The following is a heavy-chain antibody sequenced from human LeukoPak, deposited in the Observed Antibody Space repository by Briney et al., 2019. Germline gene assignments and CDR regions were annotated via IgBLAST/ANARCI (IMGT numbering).Heavy chain of an antibody. CDR3: AKDMAGTFDY. J-gene: IGHJ4*02. CDR1: GLTFDDYA. Sequence: GRSLRLSCAASGLTFDDYAMHWVRQAPGKGLEWVSGISWNSGSIGYADSVKGRFTISRDNAKNSLYLQMNSLRAEDTALYYCAKDMAGTFDYWGQGTLVTVSS. CDR2: ISWNSGSI. V-gene: IGHV3-9*01. D-gene: IGHD1-7*01.